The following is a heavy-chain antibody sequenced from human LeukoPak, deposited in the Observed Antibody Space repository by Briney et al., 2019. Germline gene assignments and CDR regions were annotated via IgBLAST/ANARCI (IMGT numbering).Heavy chain of an antibody. CDR3: AKDSSVPYGITE. V-gene: IGHV3-23*01. CDR2: ISPSDGNT. J-gene: IGHJ4*02. Sequence: GGSLRLSCAASGFTFSKYAMSWVRQAPGKGLESVSAISPSDGNTFYADSVKGRFTISRDNSMNTLSLHMNSLRAEDTALYYCAKDSSVPYGITEWGQGTLVTVSS. CDR1: GFTFSKYA. D-gene: IGHD4-17*01.